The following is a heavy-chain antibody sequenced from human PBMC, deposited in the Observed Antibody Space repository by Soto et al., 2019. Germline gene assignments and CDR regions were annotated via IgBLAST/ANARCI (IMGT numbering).Heavy chain of an antibody. J-gene: IGHJ5*02. CDR2: IYYDGTS. D-gene: IGHD6-19*01. CDR1: GGSINSGDYY. Sequence: SETLSLTCTVSGGSINSGDYYWTWVRQPPGKGLERIGYIYYDGTSQHNPSLKSRVTMSIDTSKNQFSLNLSSVTAADTAVYYCARDRRWLPRGPNNWLDLWGQGTQVTVSS. CDR3: ARDRRWLPRGPNNWLDL. V-gene: IGHV4-30-4*01.